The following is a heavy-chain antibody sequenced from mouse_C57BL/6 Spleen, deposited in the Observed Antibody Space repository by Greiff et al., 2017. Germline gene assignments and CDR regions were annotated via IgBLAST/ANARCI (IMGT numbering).Heavy chain of an antibody. CDR2: IWSGGST. CDR1: GFSLTSYG. CDR3: SSPYYYGSSYGRDYYAMDY. J-gene: IGHJ4*01. V-gene: IGHV2-2*01. D-gene: IGHD1-1*01. Sequence: QVHVKQSGPGLVQPSQSLSITCTVSGFSLTSYGVHWVRQSPGKGLEWLGVIWSGGSTDYNAAFISRLSISKDNSKSQVFFKMNSLQADDTAIYYCSSPYYYGSSYGRDYYAMDYWGQGTSVTVSS.